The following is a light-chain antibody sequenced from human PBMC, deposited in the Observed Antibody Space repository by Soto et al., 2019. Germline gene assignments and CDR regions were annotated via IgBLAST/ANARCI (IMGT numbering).Light chain of an antibody. CDR2: DTT. CDR3: LLSYNGPYV. Sequence: VMTQEPSLTVSPGGTVTLTCGSSTGAVTNGHYPYWFQQKPGQAPRTLIYDTTNRHSWTPARFSGSLLGGKAALTLSGAQPEDDAEYYCLLSYNGPYVFGTGTKVTVL. J-gene: IGLJ1*01. CDR1: TGAVTNGHY. V-gene: IGLV7-46*01.